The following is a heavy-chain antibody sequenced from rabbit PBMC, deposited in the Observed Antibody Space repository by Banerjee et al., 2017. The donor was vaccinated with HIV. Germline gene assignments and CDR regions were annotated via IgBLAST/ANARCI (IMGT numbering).Heavy chain of an antibody. CDR2: IYTGDGNT. D-gene: IGHD4-2*01. J-gene: IGHJ4*01. V-gene: IGHV1S40*01. Sequence: QSLEESGGDLVKPGASLTLTCKASGIDFTSGYDMCWVRQAPGKGLEWIACIYTGDGNTYYASRAKGRFTISKTSSTTVTLQMTSLTAADTATYFCASNAGDGGGVYAFNLWGPGTLVTVS. CDR3: ASNAGDGGGVYAFNL. CDR1: GIDFTSGYD.